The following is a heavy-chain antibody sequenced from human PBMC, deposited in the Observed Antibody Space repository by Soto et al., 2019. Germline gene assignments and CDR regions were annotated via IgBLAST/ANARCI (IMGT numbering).Heavy chain of an antibody. J-gene: IGHJ4*02. CDR2: IKSTIDGETI. D-gene: IGHD2-2*01. V-gene: IGHV3-15*07. Sequence: EVQLVESGGGLVKPGGSLRLPCAASGFSFNLAWLNWVRQAPGKGPEWVGLIKSTIDGETIDYAAPVKGRFTISRDDSKNTLYLQMNSLKTDDTAVYYCKTDALTRQSTDHWGQGTLVTVSS. CDR1: GFSFNLAW. CDR3: KTDALTRQSTDH.